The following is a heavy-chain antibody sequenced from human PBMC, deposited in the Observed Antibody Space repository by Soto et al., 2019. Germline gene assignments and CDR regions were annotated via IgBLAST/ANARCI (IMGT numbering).Heavy chain of an antibody. D-gene: IGHD1-26*01. V-gene: IGHV1-2*04. J-gene: IGHJ4*02. CDR1: GYTFTGYY. Sequence: QVQLVISGAEVKKPGASVKVSCKASGYTFTGYYMHWVRQAPGQGLEWMGWINPNSGGTNYAQKFQGWITMTRDTSISTAYMELSGLRSDDTAVYYCARPTVGATGYYYDYWGQGTLVTVSS. CDR3: ARPTVGATGYYYDY. CDR2: INPNSGGT.